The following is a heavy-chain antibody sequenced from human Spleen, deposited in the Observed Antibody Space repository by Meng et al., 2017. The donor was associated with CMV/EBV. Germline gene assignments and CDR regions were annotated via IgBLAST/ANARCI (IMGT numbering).Heavy chain of an antibody. D-gene: IGHD6-25*01. CDR3: ARESSGSFVLDV. V-gene: IGHV3-30*02. Sequence: GESLKISCAASGVNFRNYGMHWVRQAPGKGLEWVAFIRFDGSNEQYAGSVKGRFTISRDNAENSLYLQMNGLRAEDTAIYYCARESSGSFVLDVWGQGTTVTVSS. CDR2: IRFDGSNE. J-gene: IGHJ6*02. CDR1: GVNFRNYG.